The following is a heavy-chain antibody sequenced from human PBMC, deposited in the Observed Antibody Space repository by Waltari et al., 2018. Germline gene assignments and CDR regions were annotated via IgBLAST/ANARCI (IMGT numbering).Heavy chain of an antibody. J-gene: IGHJ4*02. Sequence: EVQLVESGGGLVKPGGSLRLSCAASGFTFSSYRMNWVRQPPGKGLEWVSSISSSSSYIYYADSVKGRFTISRDNAKNSLYLQMNSLRAEDTAVYYCARDAAARPGDYWGQGTLVTVSS. CDR2: ISSSSSYI. CDR1: GFTFSSYR. D-gene: IGHD6-6*01. V-gene: IGHV3-21*01. CDR3: ARDAAARPGDY.